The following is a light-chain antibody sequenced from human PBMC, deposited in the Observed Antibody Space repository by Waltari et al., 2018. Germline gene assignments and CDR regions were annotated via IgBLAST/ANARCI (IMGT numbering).Light chain of an antibody. J-gene: IGLJ3*02. CDR1: TSDVGGYNS. CDR2: EVT. CDR3: ASYTSSSTWV. Sequence: QSALTQPASVSGSPGRSITISCSGTTSDVGGYNSVSWYQQHPNKGPKVIIFEVTNRPSGVSNRFSGSKSGNTATLTISGLQTEDEADYFCASYTSSSTWVFGGGTKVTVL. V-gene: IGLV2-14*01.